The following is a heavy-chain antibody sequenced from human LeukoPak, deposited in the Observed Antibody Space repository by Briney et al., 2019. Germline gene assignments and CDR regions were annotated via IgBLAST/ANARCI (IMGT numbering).Heavy chain of an antibody. CDR2: ISYDGSNK. CDR3: AASYYYDSSGYYSPGY. Sequence: GRALRLSCAASGFTFSSYGMHWVRQAPGKGLEWVALISYDGSNKYYADSVKGRFTISRDISKNTLYLQMNSLRAEDTAVYYCAASYYYDSSGYYSPGYWGQGTLVTVSS. D-gene: IGHD3-22*01. CDR1: GFTFSSYG. V-gene: IGHV3-30*03. J-gene: IGHJ4*02.